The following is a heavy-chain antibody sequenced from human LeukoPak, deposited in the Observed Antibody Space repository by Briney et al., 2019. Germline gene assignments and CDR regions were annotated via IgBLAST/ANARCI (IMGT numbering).Heavy chain of an antibody. CDR2: ISYDGSNK. CDR1: GFTFSSYG. D-gene: IGHD3-9*01. J-gene: IGHJ4*02. V-gene: IGHV3-30*18. CDR3: AKGLHYNILTGFRRDYYFDY. Sequence: GRSLRLSCAASGFTFSSYGMHWVRQAPGKGLEWVAVISYDGSNKYYADSVKGRFTISRDNSKNTLYLQMNSLRADDTAVYYCAKGLHYNILTGFRRDYYFDYWGQGTLVTVSS.